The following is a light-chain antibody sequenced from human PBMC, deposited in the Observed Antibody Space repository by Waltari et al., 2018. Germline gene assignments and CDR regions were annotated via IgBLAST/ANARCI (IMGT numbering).Light chain of an antibody. J-gene: IGKJ4*01. CDR2: SIS. Sequence: EVVLTQSPGTLSSSPGETVSLSCRASHNVNNNYLAWYQQRPGQSPRLLMYSISNRAPGIPDRFWGSGSGTDFTLTISRLEPEDFAVYYCQQYGSLFGGGTKVEIK. V-gene: IGKV3-20*01. CDR1: HNVNNNY. CDR3: QQYGSL.